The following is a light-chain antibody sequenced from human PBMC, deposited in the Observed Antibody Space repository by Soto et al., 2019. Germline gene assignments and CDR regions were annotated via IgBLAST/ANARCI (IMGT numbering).Light chain of an antibody. CDR1: QSVSSSY. Sequence: EIVLTQSPGTLSLSPGERATLSCRASQSVSSSYLAWYQQKPGQAPRRLIYGASSRATGIPDWFSGSGSVTDLTLTSSRREPEDFAVYYCQQYGSSPLTFGGGTKVEIK. CDR2: GAS. V-gene: IGKV3-20*01. J-gene: IGKJ4*01. CDR3: QQYGSSPLT.